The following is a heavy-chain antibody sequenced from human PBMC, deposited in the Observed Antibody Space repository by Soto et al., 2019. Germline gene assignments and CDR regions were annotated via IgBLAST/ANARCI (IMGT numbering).Heavy chain of an antibody. V-gene: IGHV4-61*01. Sequence: TSETLSLTCTVSGGSVSSGSYCWSWIRQPPGKGLEWIGYIYYSGRTNYNPSLKSRVTISVDTSKNQFSLKLSSVTAADTAVYYCAREVKGRDGYNYYYYYGMDVWGQGTTVTVS. CDR1: GGSVSSGSYC. D-gene: IGHD5-12*01. J-gene: IGHJ6*02. CDR3: AREVKGRDGYNYYYYYGMDV. CDR2: IYYSGRT.